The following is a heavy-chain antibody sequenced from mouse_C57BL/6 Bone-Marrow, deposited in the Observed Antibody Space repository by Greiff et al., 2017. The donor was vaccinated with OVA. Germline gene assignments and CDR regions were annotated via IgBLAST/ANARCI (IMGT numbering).Heavy chain of an antibody. CDR2: IWSGGST. CDR3: ARKNSNFLFDD. CDR1: GFSLTSYG. V-gene: IGHV2-2*01. D-gene: IGHD2-5*01. Sequence: QVQLQQSGPGLVQPSQSLSITCTVSGFSLTSYGVHWVRQSPGKGLEWLGVIWSGGSTDYNAAFISRLSISKDNSKSQVFFKMNSLQADDTAIYYCARKNSNFLFDDWGQGTTLTVSS. J-gene: IGHJ2*01.